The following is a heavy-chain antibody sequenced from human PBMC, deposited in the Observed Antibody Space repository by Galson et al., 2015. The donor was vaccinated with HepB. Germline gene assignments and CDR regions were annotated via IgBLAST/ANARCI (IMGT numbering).Heavy chain of an antibody. CDR2: INPSGGST. Sequence: VSCKASGYTFTSYYMHWVRQAPGQGLEWMGIINPSGGSTSYAQKFQGRVTMTRDTSTSTVYMELSSLRSEDTAVYYCARSIVATYPDYWGQGTLVTVSS. CDR1: GYTFTSYY. J-gene: IGHJ4*02. D-gene: IGHD5-12*01. V-gene: IGHV1-46*01. CDR3: ARSIVATYPDY.